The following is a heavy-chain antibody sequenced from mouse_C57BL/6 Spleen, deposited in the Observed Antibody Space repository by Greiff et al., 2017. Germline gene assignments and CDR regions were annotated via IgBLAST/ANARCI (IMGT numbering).Heavy chain of an antibody. J-gene: IGHJ4*01. D-gene: IGHD2-5*01. CDR3: ESRAYYSNYNYAMDY. CDR1: GYTFTDYN. CDR2: INPNNGGT. V-gene: IGHV1-22*01. Sequence: DVQLQESGPELVKPGASVKMSCKASGYTFTDYNMHWVKQSHGKSLEWIGYINPNNGGTSYNQKFKGKATLTVNKSSSTAYMELRSLTSEDSAVYYCESRAYYSNYNYAMDYWGQGTSVTGSS.